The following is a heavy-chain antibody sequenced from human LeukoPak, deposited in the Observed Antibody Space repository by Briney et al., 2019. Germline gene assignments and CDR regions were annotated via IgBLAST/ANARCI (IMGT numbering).Heavy chain of an antibody. J-gene: IGHJ4*02. CDR1: GFTFSSYA. V-gene: IGHV3-30*04. CDR2: ISYDGSNK. CDR3: ARDRSGSYLRY. Sequence: GGSLRLSCAASGFTFSSYAMHWVRQAPGKGLEWVAVISYDGSNKYYADSVKGRFTISRGNSKNTLYLQMNSLRAEDTAVYYCARDRSGSYLRYWGQGTLVTVSS. D-gene: IGHD1-26*01.